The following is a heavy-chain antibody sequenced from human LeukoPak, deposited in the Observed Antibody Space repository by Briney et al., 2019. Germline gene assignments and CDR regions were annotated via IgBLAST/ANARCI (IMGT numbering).Heavy chain of an antibody. J-gene: IGHJ4*02. CDR1: AFTFSNHA. V-gene: IGHV3-23*01. CDR2: ISAGGGST. CDR3: AYYDSRGYYYGRLRY. Sequence: GGSLRLSCAASAFTFSNHAMSWVRQTPGKGLEWVSGISAGGGSTLYADSVKGRFTISRDNSKNTLYLHMNNLRVEDTAVYFCAYYDSRGYYYGRLRYWGQGTPVTVSS. D-gene: IGHD3-22*01.